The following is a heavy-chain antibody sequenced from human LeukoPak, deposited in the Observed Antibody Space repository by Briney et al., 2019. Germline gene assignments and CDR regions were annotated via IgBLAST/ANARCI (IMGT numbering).Heavy chain of an antibody. CDR3: VSPPRWSGYPYYFDY. D-gene: IGHD3-3*01. Sequence: ASVKVSCKASGGTFISYAISWVRQAPGQGVEWMGGIIPIFRTANYAQKFQARVTITPHESTSTAYMELSSLRSEDTAVYYCVSPPRWSGYPYYFDYWGQGTLVTVSS. J-gene: IGHJ4*02. CDR1: GGTFISYA. V-gene: IGHV1-69*13. CDR2: IIPIFRTA.